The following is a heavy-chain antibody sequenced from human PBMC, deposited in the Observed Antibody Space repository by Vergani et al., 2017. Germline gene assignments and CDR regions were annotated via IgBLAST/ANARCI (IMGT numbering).Heavy chain of an antibody. V-gene: IGHV4-59*11. J-gene: IGHJ6*03. CDR3: ARESPRYYYYMDV. CDR1: GGSISSHY. CDR2: IYYSGST. Sequence: QVQLQQWGAGLLKPSETLSLTCTVSGGSISSHYWSWIRQPPGKGLEWIGYIYYSGSTNYNPSLKSRVTISVDTSKNQFSLKLSSVTAADTAVYYCARESPRYYYYMDVWGKGTTVTVSS.